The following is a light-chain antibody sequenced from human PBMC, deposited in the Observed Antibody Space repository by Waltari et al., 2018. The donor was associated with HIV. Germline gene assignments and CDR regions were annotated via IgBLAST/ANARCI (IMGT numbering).Light chain of an antibody. V-gene: IGKV1-16*01. CDR2: AAS. Sequence: DIQMTQSPSLLSASVGDRVTITCRASQDIDNYLVWFQQKPGKAPQSLAYAASSLQSWVSLRFSGRGSATDFTLTISSLQPEDCATYDCQQYKSYPITFGQGTRLEIK. CDR1: QDIDNY. CDR3: QQYKSYPIT. J-gene: IGKJ5*01.